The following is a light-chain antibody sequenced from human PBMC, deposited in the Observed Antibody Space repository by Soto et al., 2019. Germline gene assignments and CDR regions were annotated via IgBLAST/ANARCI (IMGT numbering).Light chain of an antibody. V-gene: IGKV3-15*01. CDR1: QSVFSN. Sequence: EIVMTQSPATLSVSPGERASLSCRASQSVFSNLAWYQQKPGQPPRLLIFGASTRATGIPAMFSGSGSGTEFTLTISSLQSEDFTVYYCQQYNNWPYTFGPGTRVDFK. CDR2: GAS. CDR3: QQYNNWPYT. J-gene: IGKJ3*01.